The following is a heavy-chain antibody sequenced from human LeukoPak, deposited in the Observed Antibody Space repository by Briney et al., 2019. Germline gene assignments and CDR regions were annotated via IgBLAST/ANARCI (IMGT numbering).Heavy chain of an antibody. CDR3: AKALEGRYSGSYGVDFDY. V-gene: IGHV4-59*11. J-gene: IGHJ4*02. Sequence: SETLSLTCAVSDDSFSSHYWTWIRQPPGKGLEWIGFISYIGSTNYNPSLKSRVTISIDTSRNQFSLRLSSVTAADTAVYYCAKALEGRYSGSYGVDFDYWGQGTLVTVSS. CDR1: DDSFSSHY. D-gene: IGHD1-26*01. CDR2: ISYIGST.